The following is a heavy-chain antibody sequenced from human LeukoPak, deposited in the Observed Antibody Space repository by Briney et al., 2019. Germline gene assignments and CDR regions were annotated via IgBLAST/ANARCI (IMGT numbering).Heavy chain of an antibody. D-gene: IGHD3-10*01. CDR2: INAGNGNT. V-gene: IGHV1-3*01. CDR3: ATPPITMVRGVIITSDY. CDR1: GYTFTSYA. Sequence: ASVKVSCKASGYTFTSYAMHWVRQAPGQRLEWMGWINAGNGNTKYSQKFQGRVTITRDTSASTAYMELSSLRSEDTAVYYCATPPITMVRGVIITSDYWGQGTLVTVSS. J-gene: IGHJ4*02.